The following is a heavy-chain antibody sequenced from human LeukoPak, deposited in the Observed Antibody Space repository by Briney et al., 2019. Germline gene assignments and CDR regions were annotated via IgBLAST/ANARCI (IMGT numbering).Heavy chain of an antibody. J-gene: IGHJ6*03. CDR2: IYYSGST. CDR3: ARRPMVRGGTGYMDV. V-gene: IGHV4-39*07. D-gene: IGHD3-10*01. Sequence: SETLSLTCTVSGGSISSSSYYWGWIRQPPGKGLEWIGSIYYSGSTYYNPSLKSRVTISVDTSKNQFSLKLSSVTAADTAVYYCARRPMVRGGTGYMDVWGKGTTVTISS. CDR1: GGSISSSSYY.